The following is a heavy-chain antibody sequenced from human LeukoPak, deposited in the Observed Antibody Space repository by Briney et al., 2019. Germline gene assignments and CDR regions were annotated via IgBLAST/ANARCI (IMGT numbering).Heavy chain of an antibody. CDR1: GVSISSDY. J-gene: IGHJ5*02. CDR3: ARRLRQNLFDP. D-gene: IGHD4-17*01. V-gene: IGHV4-59*08. CDR2: IYCGGSS. Sequence: PSETLSLTCTVSGVSISSDYWSWIRLPPGKGLEWIGYIYCGGSSNYNPSLKSRVTMSVDTSKNQFSLELTSVTAADTAVYYCARRLRQNLFDPWGQGTLVTVSS.